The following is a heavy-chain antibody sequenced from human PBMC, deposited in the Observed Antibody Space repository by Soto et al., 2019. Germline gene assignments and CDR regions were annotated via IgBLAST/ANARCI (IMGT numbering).Heavy chain of an antibody. CDR2: INPSGGST. J-gene: IGHJ5*02. Sequence: GASVKVSCKASGYTFTSYGISWVRQAPGQGLEWMGIINPSGGSTSYAQKFQGRVTMTRDTSTSTVYMELSSLRSEDTAVYYCASQNGGYSYGYWFDPWGQGTLVTVSS. CDR3: ASQNGGYSYGYWFDP. D-gene: IGHD5-18*01. CDR1: GYTFTSYG. V-gene: IGHV1-46*03.